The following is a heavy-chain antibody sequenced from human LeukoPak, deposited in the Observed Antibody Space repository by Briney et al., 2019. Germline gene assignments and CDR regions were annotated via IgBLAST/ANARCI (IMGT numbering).Heavy chain of an antibody. CDR2: INHSGST. Sequence: SQTLSLTCAVYGGSFSGYYWSWIRQPPGKGLEWIGEINHSGSTNYNPSLKSRVTISVDTSKNQFSLNLSSVTAADTAVYYCARGGRGKWFDPWGRGTLVTVSS. D-gene: IGHD3-10*01. CDR3: ARGGRGKWFDP. V-gene: IGHV4-34*01. J-gene: IGHJ5*02. CDR1: GGSFSGYY.